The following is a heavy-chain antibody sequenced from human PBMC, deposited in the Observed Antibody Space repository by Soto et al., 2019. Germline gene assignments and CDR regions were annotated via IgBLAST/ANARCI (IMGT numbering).Heavy chain of an antibody. CDR1: GSDFSAYD. J-gene: IGHJ6*02. D-gene: IGHD6-13*01. Sequence: ASVLVSCPSSGSDFSAYDINWVRQASGQLLEWVGWMNPINGATGSARRFQGRVSMTRNTATGTAYLELTSLRSDDTAVYYCGRGPSPRAPAGGTPYYYAMDVWGQGTTVTVSS. V-gene: IGHV1-8*02. CDR2: MNPINGAT. CDR3: GRGPSPRAPAGGTPYYYAMDV.